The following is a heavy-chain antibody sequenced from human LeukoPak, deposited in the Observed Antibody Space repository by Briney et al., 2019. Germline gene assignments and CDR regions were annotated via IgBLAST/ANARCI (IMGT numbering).Heavy chain of an antibody. CDR2: ISGRGGST. CDR1: GFTFSSYA. V-gene: IGHV3-23*01. D-gene: IGHD5-24*01. CDR3: AMTRDGYNLDFDS. Sequence: TGGSLRLSCAASGFTFSSYAMSWGGKALGQGLELVSAISGRGGSTYYADSVKGRFTISRDNSKNTLYLQMNSLRAEDTAVYYCAMTRDGYNLDFDSWGQGTLVTVSS. J-gene: IGHJ4*02.